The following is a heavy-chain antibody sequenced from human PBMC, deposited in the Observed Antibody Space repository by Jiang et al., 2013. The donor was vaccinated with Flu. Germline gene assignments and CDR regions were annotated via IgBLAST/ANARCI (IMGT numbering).Heavy chain of an antibody. J-gene: IGHJ4*03. CDR3: ARAYLYYFDY. CDR2: FYFSGST. D-gene: IGHD2-15*01. CDR1: GDSISSYY. Sequence: GSGLVKPSETLSLTCTVSGDSISSYYWNWIRQPPGKGLEWIGYFYFSGSTNYNPSLKSRVTISVDTSKNQFSLKLSSVTAADTAVYYCARAYLYYFDYVGPGTLVTVSS. V-gene: IGHV4-59*08.